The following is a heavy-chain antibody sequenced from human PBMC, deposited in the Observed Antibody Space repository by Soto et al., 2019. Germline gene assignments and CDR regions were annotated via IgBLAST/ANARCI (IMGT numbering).Heavy chain of an antibody. Sequence: EVQLLESGGGLVQPGGSLRLSCSASGFTFTSYAMSWVRQAPGKGLEWVSGISGSGGDTKSADSVKGRFTSSRDNFKNMLYLQMTSLRAEDTGVYYCANLDFWTLYNTGLDSWCQGTRVTVSS. J-gene: IGHJ4*02. CDR1: GFTFTSYA. CDR2: ISGSGGDT. V-gene: IGHV3-23*01. CDR3: ANLDFWTLYNTGLDS. D-gene: IGHD3-3*01.